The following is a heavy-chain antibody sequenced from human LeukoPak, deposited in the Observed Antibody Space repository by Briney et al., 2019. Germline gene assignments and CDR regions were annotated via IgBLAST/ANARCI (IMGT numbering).Heavy chain of an antibody. V-gene: IGHV3-21*01. CDR3: ARLALSYCSGGSCYSYGMDV. CDR2: ISSSGSYI. CDR1: GFTFSSYS. D-gene: IGHD2-15*01. Sequence: GGSLRLSCAASGFTFSSYSMNWVRQAPGKGLEWVSSISSSGSYIYYADSVKGRFTISRDNAKNSLYLQMNSLRAEDTAVYYCARLALSYCSGGSCYSYGMDVWGQGTTVTVSS. J-gene: IGHJ6*02.